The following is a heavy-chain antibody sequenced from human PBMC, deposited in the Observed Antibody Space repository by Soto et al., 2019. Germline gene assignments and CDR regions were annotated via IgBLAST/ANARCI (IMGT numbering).Heavy chain of an antibody. D-gene: IGHD3-10*01. CDR3: ARKPYYGSGSYYNGGRYYGMDV. J-gene: IGHJ6*02. CDR1: GGTFSSYT. V-gene: IGHV1-69*02. CDR2: IIPILGIA. Sequence: QVQLVQSGAEVKKPGSSVQVSCQASGGTFSSYTISWVRQAPGQGLEWMGRIIPILGIANYAQKFQGRVTITADKSMSTAYMELSILRSEDTAVYYCARKPYYGSGSYYNGGRYYGMDVWGQGTTVTVSS.